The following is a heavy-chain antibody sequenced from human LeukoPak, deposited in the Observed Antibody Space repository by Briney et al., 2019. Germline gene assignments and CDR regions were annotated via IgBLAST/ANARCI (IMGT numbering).Heavy chain of an antibody. J-gene: IGHJ4*02. CDR3: ARDRDLASYVDTVY. Sequence: GGSLRLSCAASGFTFSSYSMNWVRQAPGKGREGVSSISSSSSYIYYTDSVKGRFTISRDNAKNSLYLQMNSLRAEDTAVYYCARDRDLASYVDTVYWGQGTLVTVSS. D-gene: IGHD5-18*01. V-gene: IGHV3-21*01. CDR1: GFTFSSYS. CDR2: ISSSSSYI.